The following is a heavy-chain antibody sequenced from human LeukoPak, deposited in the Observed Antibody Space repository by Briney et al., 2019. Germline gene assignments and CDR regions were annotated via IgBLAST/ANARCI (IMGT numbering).Heavy chain of an antibody. J-gene: IGHJ3*02. Sequence: ASVKVSCKASGYPFTDYYIHWVRQAPGQGLEWMGLINPDSGGTNFGQKFQGRVTMTSDTSISTAYMEVSRLTSDDTAVYYCAREANSFDIWGQGTLVTVSS. CDR3: AREANSFDI. CDR2: INPDSGGT. CDR1: GYPFTDYY. V-gene: IGHV1-2*02. D-gene: IGHD2-8*01.